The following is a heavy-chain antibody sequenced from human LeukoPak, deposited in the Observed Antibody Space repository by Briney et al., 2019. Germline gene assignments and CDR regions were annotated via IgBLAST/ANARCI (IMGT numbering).Heavy chain of an antibody. J-gene: IGHJ4*02. D-gene: IGHD3-22*01. CDR3: AKGQYDSSGYYYYAY. CDR1: GFTFSSYG. V-gene: IGHV3-23*01. CDR2: ISGSGGST. Sequence: GGTLRLSCAASGFTFSSYGVSWVRQAPGKGLEWVSAISGSGGSTYYADSVKGRFTISRDNSKNTLYLQMNSLRAEDTAVYYCAKGQYDSSGYYYYAYWGQGTLVTVSS.